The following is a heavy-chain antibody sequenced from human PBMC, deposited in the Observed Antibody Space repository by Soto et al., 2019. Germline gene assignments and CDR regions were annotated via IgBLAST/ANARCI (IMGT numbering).Heavy chain of an antibody. CDR1: GGSFSGYY. Sequence: SETLSLTCAVYGGSFSGYYWSWIRQPPGKGLEWIGEINHSGSTNYNPSLKSRVTISVDTSKNQFSLKLSSVTAADTAVYYCARERGRTRYCSGGSCYLPDYWGQGTLVTVSS. D-gene: IGHD2-15*01. J-gene: IGHJ4*02. CDR3: ARERGRTRYCSGGSCYLPDY. V-gene: IGHV4-34*01. CDR2: INHSGST.